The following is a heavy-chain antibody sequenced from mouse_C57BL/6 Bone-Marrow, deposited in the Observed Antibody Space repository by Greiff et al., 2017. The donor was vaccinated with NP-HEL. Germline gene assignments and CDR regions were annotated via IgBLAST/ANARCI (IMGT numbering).Heavy chain of an antibody. CDR1: GYTFTSYW. CDR2: IDPSDSFT. J-gene: IGHJ2*01. V-gene: IGHV1-69*01. Sequence: QVQLQQSGAELVMPGASVKLSCKASGYTFTSYWMHWVKQRPGQGLEWIGEIDPSDSFTNYNQKFKGKSTLTVDKSSSTAYMQLSSLTSEDSAVYYCARWGLLRYDYWGQGTTLTVSS. D-gene: IGHD1-1*01. CDR3: ARWGLLRYDY.